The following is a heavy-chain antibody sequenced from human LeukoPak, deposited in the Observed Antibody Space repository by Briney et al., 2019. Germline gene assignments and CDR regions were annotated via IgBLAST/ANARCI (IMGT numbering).Heavy chain of an antibody. CDR3: ARARPNYYDSSGYYY. V-gene: IGHV1-69*05. CDR1: GGTFSSYA. J-gene: IGHJ4*02. Sequence: ASVKVSCKASGGTFSSYAISWVRQAPGQGLEWMGGIIPIFGTANYAQKFQGRVTITTDESTSTAYMELSRLRSEDTAVYYCARARPNYYDSSGYYYWGQGTLVTVSS. D-gene: IGHD3-22*01. CDR2: IIPIFGTA.